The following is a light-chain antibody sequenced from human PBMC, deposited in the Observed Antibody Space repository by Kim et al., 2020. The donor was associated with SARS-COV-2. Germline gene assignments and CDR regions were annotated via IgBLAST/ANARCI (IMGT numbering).Light chain of an antibody. CDR3: QHYGGSRYT. Sequence: EIVLTQSPGTLSLSPGERATLSCRASQSVSRNYLAWYQQKLGQTPRLLIYGASTRAPGIPDRFSGSGSGADFTLTISSLGPEDFAVYYCQHYGGSRYTFGQGTKLEI. V-gene: IGKV3-20*01. J-gene: IGKJ2*01. CDR1: QSVSRNY. CDR2: GAS.